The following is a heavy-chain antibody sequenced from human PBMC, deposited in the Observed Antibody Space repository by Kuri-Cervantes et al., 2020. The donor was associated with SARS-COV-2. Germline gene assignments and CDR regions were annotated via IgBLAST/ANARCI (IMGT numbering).Heavy chain of an antibody. CDR3: AGSITVLGTVRRPDVFDV. CDR1: DDSIRTYY. Sequence: SETLSLTCSVSDDSIRTYYWSWIRLSPGKGLKWIGFIYHSGSTHYNPSFENRVTISLDTSKNQLSLRVTSTSAADTAVYYCAGSITVLGTVRRPDVFDVWGQGTMVTVSS. V-gene: IGHV4-59*01. J-gene: IGHJ3*01. CDR2: IYHSGST. D-gene: IGHD6-19*01.